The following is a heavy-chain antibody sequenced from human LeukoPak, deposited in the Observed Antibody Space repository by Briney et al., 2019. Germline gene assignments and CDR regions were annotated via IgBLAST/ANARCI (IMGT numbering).Heavy chain of an antibody. CDR1: GGSISSGGYS. CDR2: IYHSGST. V-gene: IGHV4-30-2*01. J-gene: IGHJ4*02. D-gene: IGHD5-18*01. Sequence: SQTLSLTCAVSGGSISSGGYSWSWIRQPPGKGLEWIGYIYHSGSTYYNPSLKSRVSISVDRSKNQFSLKLSSVTAADTAVYYCARGSNTAVRYWGQGTLVTVSS. CDR3: ARGSNTAVRY.